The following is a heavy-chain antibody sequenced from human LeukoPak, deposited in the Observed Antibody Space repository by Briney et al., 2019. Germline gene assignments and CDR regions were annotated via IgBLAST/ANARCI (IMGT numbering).Heavy chain of an antibody. CDR2: ISSSSSYI. CDR3: ARDLRSILTVYFYY. D-gene: IGHD3-9*01. J-gene: IGHJ4*02. V-gene: IGHV3-21*01. CDR1: GFTFSSYS. Sequence: NPGGSLRLSCAASGFTFSSYSMNWVRQAPGKGLEWVSSISSSSSYIYYADSVKGRFTISRDNAKNSLYLQMNSLRAEDTAVYYCARDLRSILTVYFYYWGQGTLVTV.